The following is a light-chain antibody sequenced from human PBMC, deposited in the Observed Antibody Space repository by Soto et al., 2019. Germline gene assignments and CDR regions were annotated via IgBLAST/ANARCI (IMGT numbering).Light chain of an antibody. Sequence: QSVLTQPPSVSGAPGQRVTISCTGSSSNIGAGYDVHWYQQLPGTAPKLLIYDNNNRPSGVPDRFSGSKSGTSASLAITGLQAEDEADYYCQSYDNSLSGSCVFGTGTKLTVL. CDR3: QSYDNSLSGSCV. CDR1: SSNIGAGYD. J-gene: IGLJ1*01. CDR2: DNN. V-gene: IGLV1-40*01.